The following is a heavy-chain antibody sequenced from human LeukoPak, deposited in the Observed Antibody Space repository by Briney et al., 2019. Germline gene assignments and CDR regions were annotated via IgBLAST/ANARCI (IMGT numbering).Heavy chain of an antibody. CDR1: GFTVSSKY. D-gene: IGHD2-2*01. CDR2: IYSGGST. V-gene: IGHV3-53*01. J-gene: IGHJ4*02. Sequence: GGSLRLSCAASGFTVSSKYMSWVRQAPGKGLEWVSVIYSGGSTYYADSVKGRFTISRDDSKNTLYLQMNSLRAEDTAVYYCARGCSSTSCYGFDYWGQGTLVTVSS. CDR3: ARGCSSTSCYGFDY.